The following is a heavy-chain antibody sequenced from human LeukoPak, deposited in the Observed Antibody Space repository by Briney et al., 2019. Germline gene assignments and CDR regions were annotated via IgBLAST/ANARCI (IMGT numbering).Heavy chain of an antibody. CDR2: IYSGGST. J-gene: IGHJ6*02. Sequence: GSLRLSCAASGFNVSTNYMNWVRQAPGKGLEWVSVIYSGGSTYYADSVKGRFTISRDNSKNTLYLQMNSLRAEDTAVYYCARSSYYDILTGPTPYGMDVWGQGTTVTVSS. D-gene: IGHD3-9*01. V-gene: IGHV3-66*01. CDR3: ARSSYYDILTGPTPYGMDV. CDR1: GFNVSTNY.